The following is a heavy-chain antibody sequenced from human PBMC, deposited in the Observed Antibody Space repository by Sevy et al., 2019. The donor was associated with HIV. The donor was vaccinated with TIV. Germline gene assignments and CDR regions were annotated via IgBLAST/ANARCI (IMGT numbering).Heavy chain of an antibody. D-gene: IGHD3-22*01. V-gene: IGHV1-18*01. Sequence: ASVKVSCKASGYTFTSYGISWVRQAPGQGLEWMGWISAYKGNTNYAQKLQGRVTMTTDTSTSTAYMELRSLRSDDTAVYYCARAGLGYYYDSSGYYSPDYWGQGTLVTVSS. CDR2: ISAYKGNT. J-gene: IGHJ4*02. CDR3: ARAGLGYYYDSSGYYSPDY. CDR1: GYTFTSYG.